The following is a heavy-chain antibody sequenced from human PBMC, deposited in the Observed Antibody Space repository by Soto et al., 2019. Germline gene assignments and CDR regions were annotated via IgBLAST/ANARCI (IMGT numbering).Heavy chain of an antibody. V-gene: IGHV1-2*02. CDR1: GYNFTGYY. CDR2: INPNSGVT. J-gene: IGHJ4*02. CDR3: ARSWGPTWDLDS. D-gene: IGHD1-26*01. Sequence: ASVKVSRKGSGYNFTGYYLHWVRPAPGQGLEWMAWINPNSGVTNYAQKFQGRVTMTRDTSISTAYMELSSLTIDDTAAYYCARSWGPTWDLDSWGQGTLVTVSS.